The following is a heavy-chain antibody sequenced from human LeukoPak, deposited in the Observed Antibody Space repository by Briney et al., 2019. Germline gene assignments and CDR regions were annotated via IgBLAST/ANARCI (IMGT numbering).Heavy chain of an antibody. D-gene: IGHD1-26*01. CDR2: ISYDGSNK. V-gene: IGHV3-30*18. J-gene: IGHJ5*02. Sequence: PGGSLRLSCAASGFTFSSYGMHWVRQAPGKGLEWVAVISYDGSNKYYADSVKGRFTISRDNSKNTLYLQMNSLRAEDTAVYYCAKDGSSENNWFDPWGQGTLVTVSS. CDR3: AKDGSSENNWFDP. CDR1: GFTFSSYG.